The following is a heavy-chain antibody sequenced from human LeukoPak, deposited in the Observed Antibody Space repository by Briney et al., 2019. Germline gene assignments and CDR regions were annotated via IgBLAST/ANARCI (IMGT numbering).Heavy chain of an antibody. CDR2: IYRSGNT. D-gene: IGHD6-19*01. CDR3: AREGYSSGWDRGYFDL. V-gene: IGHV4-4*07. Sequence: SETLSLTCIVSGDPISSFYWSWVRQPAGKGLEWIWRIYRSGNTNYNPSLKSRVTMSVDTSKNQFSLKLTSVTAADSAVYYCAREGYSSGWDRGYFDLWGRGTLVTVSS. J-gene: IGHJ2*01. CDR1: GDPISSFY.